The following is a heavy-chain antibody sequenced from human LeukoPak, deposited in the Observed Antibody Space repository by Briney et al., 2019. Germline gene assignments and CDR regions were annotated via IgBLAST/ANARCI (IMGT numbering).Heavy chain of an antibody. D-gene: IGHD3-10*01. CDR3: AKDSHPGSGSYYKGNFDY. Sequence: GGSLRLSCAASRFTLSSYWMIWVRQAPGKGLEWVANINQDGSVKYYVDSVKGRFTISRDNAKNSLYLQMNSLRAEDTALYYCAKDSHPGSGSYYKGNFDYWGQGTLVTVSS. CDR1: RFTLSSYW. J-gene: IGHJ4*02. CDR2: INQDGSVK. V-gene: IGHV3-7*03.